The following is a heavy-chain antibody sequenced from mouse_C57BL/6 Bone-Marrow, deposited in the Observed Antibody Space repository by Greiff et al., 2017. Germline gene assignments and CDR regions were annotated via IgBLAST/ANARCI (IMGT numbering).Heavy chain of an antibody. D-gene: IGHD1-1*01. CDR1: GYAFTNYL. CDR2: INPGSGGT. V-gene: IGHV1-54*01. CDR3: ARSYYGWFAY. J-gene: IGHJ3*01. Sequence: QVQLQQSGAELVRPGTSVKVSCKASGYAFTNYLIEWVKQRPGQGLEWIGVINPGSGGTNYNEKFKGKATLTADKSSSTAYMQLSSLTSEDSAVYFCARSYYGWFAYWGQGTLVTVSA.